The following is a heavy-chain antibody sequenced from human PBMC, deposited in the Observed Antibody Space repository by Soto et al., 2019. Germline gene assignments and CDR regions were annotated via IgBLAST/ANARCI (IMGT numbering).Heavy chain of an antibody. CDR2: IYWDDDK. Sequence: SGPTLVNPTQTLTLTCTFSGFSLSTYGVGVGWIRQPPGKALEWLALIYWDDDKRYSPSLKSRLTITKDTSKNQVVLTMTNMDPIDTATYYCARQHPLFSSAGIAHAPFYYCGQGTLVTVSS. CDR3: ARQHPLFSSAGIAHAPFYY. V-gene: IGHV2-5*02. J-gene: IGHJ4*02. CDR1: GFSLSTYGVG. D-gene: IGHD6-13*01.